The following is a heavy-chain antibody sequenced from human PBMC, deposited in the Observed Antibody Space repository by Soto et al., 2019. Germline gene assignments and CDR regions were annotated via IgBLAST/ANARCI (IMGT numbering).Heavy chain of an antibody. D-gene: IGHD3-22*01. J-gene: IGHJ4*02. Sequence: GGSLRLSCAASGFTVSSNYMSWVRQAPGKGLEWVSVIYSGGSTYYADSVKGRFTISRDNSKNTLYLQMNSLRAEDTAVYYCARYYHDNSGYSYFDSWGPGTLVTVSS. V-gene: IGHV3-66*01. CDR1: GFTVSSNY. CDR3: ARYYHDNSGYSYFDS. CDR2: IYSGGST.